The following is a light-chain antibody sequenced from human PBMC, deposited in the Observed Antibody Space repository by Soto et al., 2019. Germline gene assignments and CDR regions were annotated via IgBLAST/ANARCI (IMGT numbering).Light chain of an antibody. CDR2: GET. J-gene: IGKJ4*01. V-gene: IGKV3D-15*01. CDR1: QTGSTS. CDR3: QQYNKWPPLT. Sequence: EIVLTQSPGTLSLSPGDTATLSCQASQTGSTSLSWYQQKPGQPPRLLIYGETFRATGIPDRFSGSGSGTDFTLTISSLLSEDFAVYYCQQYNKWPPLTFGGGTKVDIK.